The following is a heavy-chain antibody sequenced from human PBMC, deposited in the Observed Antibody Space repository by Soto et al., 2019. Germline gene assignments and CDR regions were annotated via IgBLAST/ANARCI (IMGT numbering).Heavy chain of an antibody. CDR2: ISAYNGNT. V-gene: IGHV1-18*04. CDR3: AIYYDILTGYSTDY. CDR1: GYTFTSYR. J-gene: IGHJ4*02. D-gene: IGHD3-9*01. Sequence: APVKGSCTTSGYTFTSYRISWVRQDPGQGLEWMGWISAYNGNTNYAQKLQGRVTMTTDTSTNTAYMELRSLRSDDTAVYYCAIYYDILTGYSTDYWGQGTLVTVSS.